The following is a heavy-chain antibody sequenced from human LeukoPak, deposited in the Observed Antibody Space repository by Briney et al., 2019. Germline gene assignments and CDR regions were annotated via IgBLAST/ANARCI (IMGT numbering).Heavy chain of an antibody. V-gene: IGHV3-21*01. CDR3: ARARIVGATKKDAFDI. J-gene: IGHJ3*02. Sequence: GGSLRLSCAASGFTFSSYSMNWVRQAPGKGLEWVSSISSSSSYIYYADSVKGRFTISRDNAKNSLYLQMNSLRAEDTAVYYCARARIVGATKKDAFDIWGQGTMVTVSS. D-gene: IGHD1-26*01. CDR1: GFTFSSYS. CDR2: ISSSSSYI.